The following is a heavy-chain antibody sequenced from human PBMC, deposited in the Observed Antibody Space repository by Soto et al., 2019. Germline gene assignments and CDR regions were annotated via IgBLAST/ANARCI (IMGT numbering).Heavy chain of an antibody. D-gene: IGHD6-13*01. CDR2: IYYSGST. J-gene: IGHJ5*02. V-gene: IGHV4-31*03. CDR1: GGSISSGGFY. CDR3: ARDPSGIAAEGWFDP. Sequence: QVQLQESGPGLVKPSQTLSLTCTVSGGSISSGGFYWSWIRHHPGKGLEWIGYIYYSGSTYYNPSLKSRVTISVDTSKNQFSLRLSSVTAADTAVHYCARDPSGIAAEGWFDPWGQGTLVTVSS.